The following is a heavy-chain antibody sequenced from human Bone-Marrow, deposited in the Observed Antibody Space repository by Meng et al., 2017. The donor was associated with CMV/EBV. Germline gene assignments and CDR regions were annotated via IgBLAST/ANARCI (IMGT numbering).Heavy chain of an antibody. CDR1: AFPHADLC. Sequence: DVTRVETGSGPDHLGGALSLSCGTSAFPHADLCILWVRNDPEKRLCGVERISSHGGSTLPTEPVKARFTIPRDNATLSIYPLMTSLRAKNMSVYYIPQKSSYFEYWGQGTLVTVSS. CDR3: PQKSSYFEY. CDR2: ISSHGGST. D-gene: IGHD2-21*01. V-gene: IGHV3-74*01. J-gene: IGHJ4*02.